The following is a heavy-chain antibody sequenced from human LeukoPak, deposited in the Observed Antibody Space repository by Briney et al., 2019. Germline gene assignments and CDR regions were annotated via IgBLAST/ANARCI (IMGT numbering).Heavy chain of an antibody. D-gene: IGHD6-19*01. Sequence: GGSLRLSCAASGFTVSSNYMSWVRQAPGKGLEWVSVIYSGGSTYYADSVKGRFTISRDNSKNTLYLQMNSLRAEDTAVYYCARDVKYSSGWYQSDYYGMDVWGQGTTVTVSS. CDR1: GFTVSSNY. CDR2: IYSGGST. CDR3: ARDVKYSSGWYQSDYYGMDV. J-gene: IGHJ6*02. V-gene: IGHV3-66*01.